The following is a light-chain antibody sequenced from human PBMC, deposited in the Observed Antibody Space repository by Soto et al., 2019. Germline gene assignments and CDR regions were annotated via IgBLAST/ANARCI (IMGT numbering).Light chain of an antibody. Sequence: QSALTQPASVSGSPGQSITISCTGTSSDIGSYNYVSWYQQHPGKAPKLMIYEVSNRPSGVSNRFSGSKSGSTASLTISGLQAEDEADYYCNSYTSSRSWVFGGGTKVTVL. CDR2: EVS. V-gene: IGLV2-14*01. CDR3: NSYTSSRSWV. J-gene: IGLJ3*02. CDR1: SSDIGSYNY.